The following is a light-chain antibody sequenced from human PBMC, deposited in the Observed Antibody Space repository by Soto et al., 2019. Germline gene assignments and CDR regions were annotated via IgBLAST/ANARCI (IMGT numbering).Light chain of an antibody. J-gene: IGLJ1*01. CDR2: ENN. CDR3: QSYDSSLSAYV. CDR1: SSNIGAGYE. V-gene: IGLV1-40*01. Sequence: QSVLTQPPSVSEAPGQRVTISCTGSSSNIGAGYEAHWYQQVPGTAPKLLIYENNNRPSGVPDRFSGSKSGTSASLAITGRQAEEEAEYYCQSYDSSLSAYVFGTGTKLTVL.